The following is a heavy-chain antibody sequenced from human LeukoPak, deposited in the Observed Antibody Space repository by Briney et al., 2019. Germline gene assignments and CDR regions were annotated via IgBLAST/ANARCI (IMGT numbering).Heavy chain of an antibody. D-gene: IGHD6-19*01. Sequence: ASVKVSCKASGYTFIGYYMHWVRQAPGQGLEWMGWINPNSGGTNYAQKFQGRVTMTRDRSISTAYMELSRLRSDDTAVYYCAKDDWLPVAGTPYYYYYYGMDVWGQGTTVTVSS. CDR3: AKDDWLPVAGTPYYYYYYGMDV. CDR2: INPNSGGT. V-gene: IGHV1-2*02. J-gene: IGHJ6*02. CDR1: GYTFIGYY.